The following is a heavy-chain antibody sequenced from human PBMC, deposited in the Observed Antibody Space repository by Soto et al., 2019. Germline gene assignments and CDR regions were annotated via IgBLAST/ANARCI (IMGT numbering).Heavy chain of an antibody. CDR2: IYHSGST. V-gene: IGHV4-38-2*02. CDR3: ARDQGHPHSGANRFDP. Sequence: SETLSLTCAVSGYSISSGYYWGWIRQPPGKGLEWIGSIYHSGSTYYNPSLKSRVTISVDTSKNQFSLKLSSVTAADTAVYYCARDQGHPHSGANRFDPWGQGTLVTVLL. J-gene: IGHJ5*02. CDR1: GYSISSGYY. D-gene: IGHD2-15*01.